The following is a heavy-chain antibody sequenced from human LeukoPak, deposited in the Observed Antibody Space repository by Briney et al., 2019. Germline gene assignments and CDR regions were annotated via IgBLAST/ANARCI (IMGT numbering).Heavy chain of an antibody. V-gene: IGHV4-39*01. CDR1: GDSISSSGDY. CDR3: ARVGATYPHYYMDV. CDR2: IYYSGST. Sequence: PSETLSLTCTVSGDSISSSGDYWGWIRQPPGKGLEWIGNIYYSGSTYYNPSLKSRVTIAVDTSKNQFSLKLTSVTAADTAVYYCARVGATYPHYYMDVWGKGTTVTVAS. J-gene: IGHJ6*03. D-gene: IGHD3-16*01.